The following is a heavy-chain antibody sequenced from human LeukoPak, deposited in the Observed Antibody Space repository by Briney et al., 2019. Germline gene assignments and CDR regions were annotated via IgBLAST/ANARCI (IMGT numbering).Heavy chain of an antibody. Sequence: GGSLRLSCAASGFTFSNYWMHWVRQAPGKGLERVSVIYRGGNTYYADSVKGRFTISRDNSKNTLYLQMNSLRAEDTAVYYCARLWFGELAFDYWGQGTLVTVSS. CDR2: IYRGGNT. CDR1: GFTFSNYW. D-gene: IGHD3-10*01. CDR3: ARLWFGELAFDY. V-gene: IGHV3-66*01. J-gene: IGHJ4*02.